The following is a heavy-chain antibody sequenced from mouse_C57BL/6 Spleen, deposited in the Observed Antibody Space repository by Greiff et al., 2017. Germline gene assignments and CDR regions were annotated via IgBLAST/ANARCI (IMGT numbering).Heavy chain of an antibody. CDR3: ERYDRSGYDAWFAY. J-gene: IGHJ3*01. CDR2: IRNKANGYTT. V-gene: IGHV7-3*01. CDR1: GFTFTDYY. Sequence: EVMLVESGGGLVQPGGSLSLSCAASGFTFTDYYMSWVRQPPGKALEWLGFIRNKANGYTTEYSASVKGRFTSSRDNSQSILYLQMNALRAKDSATYDCERYDRSGYDAWFAYWGQGTLVTVSA. D-gene: IGHD3-2*02.